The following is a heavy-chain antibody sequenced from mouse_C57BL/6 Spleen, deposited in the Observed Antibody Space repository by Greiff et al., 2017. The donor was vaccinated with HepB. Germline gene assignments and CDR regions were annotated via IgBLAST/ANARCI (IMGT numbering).Heavy chain of an antibody. Sequence: QVQLQQPGAELVRPGTSVKLSCKASGYTFTSYWMHWVKQRPGQGLEWIGVIDPSDSYTNYNQKFKGKATLTVDTSSSTAYMQLSSLTSEDSAVYYCARRQVDSSDYWGQGTTLTVSS. D-gene: IGHD3-2*02. V-gene: IGHV1-59*01. CDR2: IDPSDSYT. J-gene: IGHJ2*01. CDR3: ARRQVDSSDY. CDR1: GYTFTSYW.